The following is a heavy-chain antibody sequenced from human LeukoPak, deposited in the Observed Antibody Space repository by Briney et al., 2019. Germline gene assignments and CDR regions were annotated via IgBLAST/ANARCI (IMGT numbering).Heavy chain of an antibody. CDR1: GYTFTNYD. CDR2: ISVYNGNT. Sequence: ASVKVSCKASGYTFTNYDITWVRQAPGQGLEWMGWISVYNGNTNYAQKLQGRVTLTTDTSTGTAYMELKSLRSDDTAVYYCARDYQRQLYLYYFDCWGQGTLVTVSS. J-gene: IGHJ4*02. D-gene: IGHD6-13*01. CDR3: ARDYQRQLYLYYFDC. V-gene: IGHV1-18*01.